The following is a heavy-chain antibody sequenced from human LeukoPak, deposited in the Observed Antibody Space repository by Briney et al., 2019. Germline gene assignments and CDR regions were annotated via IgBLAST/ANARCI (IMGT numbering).Heavy chain of an antibody. CDR3: ASRKKGMATAGFDY. J-gene: IGHJ4*02. D-gene: IGHD5-24*01. V-gene: IGHV5-51*01. CDR1: VYNFTSYW. CDR2: IFPGDSDT. Sequence: GESLKISCKGSVYNFTSYWTGWVRQMPGKGLEWMGIIFPGDSDTRYSPSFQGQVTISAEKSISTAYLQWSSLKASDTALYYCASRKKGMATAGFDYWGQGTLVTVSS.